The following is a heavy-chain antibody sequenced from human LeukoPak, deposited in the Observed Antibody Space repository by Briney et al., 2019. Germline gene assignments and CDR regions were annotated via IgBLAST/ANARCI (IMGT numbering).Heavy chain of an antibody. V-gene: IGHV4-59*08. J-gene: IGHJ5*02. D-gene: IGHD1-26*01. Sequence: SETLSLTCTVSGGSISSYYWSWIREPPGKGLEWIGYIYYSGSTNYNPSLKSRVTISVDTSKNQFSLNLSSVTAADTAVYYCARRSVGATGKSGFDPWGQGTLVTVSS. CDR1: GGSISSYY. CDR3: ARRSVGATGKSGFDP. CDR2: IYYSGST.